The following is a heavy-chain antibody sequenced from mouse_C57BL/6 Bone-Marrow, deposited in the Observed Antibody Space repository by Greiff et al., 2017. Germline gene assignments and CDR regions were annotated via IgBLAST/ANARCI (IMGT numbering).Heavy chain of an antibody. CDR1: GYTFTSYG. Sequence: QVQLKESGAELARPGASVKLSCKASGYTFTSYGISWVKQRTGQGLEWIGEIYPRSGNTYYNEKFKGKATLTADKSSSTAYMELRSLTSEDSAVYFCARGGIYYDDDAWFAYWGQGTLVTVSA. CDR2: IYPRSGNT. J-gene: IGHJ3*01. CDR3: ARGGIYYDDDAWFAY. D-gene: IGHD2-4*01. V-gene: IGHV1-81*01.